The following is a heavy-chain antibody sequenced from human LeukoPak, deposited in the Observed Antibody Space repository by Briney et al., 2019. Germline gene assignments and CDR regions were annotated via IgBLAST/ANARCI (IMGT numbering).Heavy chain of an antibody. D-gene: IGHD4-17*01. CDR1: GFTFSDYY. CDR3: ARSVYGDLDY. CDR2: ISGSGSTM. J-gene: IGHJ4*02. Sequence: GGSLRPSCAASGFTFSDYYMSWIRQAPGKGLEWVSHISGSGSTMYYADSVKGRFTFSRDNAKNSLYLQMNSLRAEDTAMYYCARSVYGDLDYWGQGTLVTVSS. V-gene: IGHV3-11*01.